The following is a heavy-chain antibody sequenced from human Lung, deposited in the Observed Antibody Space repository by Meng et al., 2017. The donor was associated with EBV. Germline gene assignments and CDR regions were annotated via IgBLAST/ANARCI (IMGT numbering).Heavy chain of an antibody. CDR3: ARDRGYLYPSDF. CDR1: GVAIVNGYF. J-gene: IGHJ4*02. D-gene: IGHD5-18*01. V-gene: IGHV4-30-4*01. Sequence: HVQLPESGPGLVKPPQTRSLTCAVSGVAIVNGYFWICIRQPPWKGLEWIWYIYNVGATYYNQSLWSRVSISVYMSMTRFSLKLTSVTAADTAMYYCARDRGYLYPSDFWGRGTLVTVSS. CDR2: IYNVGAT.